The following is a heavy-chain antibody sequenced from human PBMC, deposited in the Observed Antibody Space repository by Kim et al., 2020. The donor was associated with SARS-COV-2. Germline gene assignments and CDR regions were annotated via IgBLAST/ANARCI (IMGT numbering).Heavy chain of an antibody. Sequence: SETLSLTCAVSGDSMSSRNWWSWVRQPPGKGLEWIGEIYYSGTTNYSPSLKSRVTISLDKSKNQFSLTLTSVSAADTAFYYCGRSRPTTEGDYALGYWGQGTPVTVSS. J-gene: IGHJ4*02. V-gene: IGHV4-4*02. CDR2: IYYSGTT. D-gene: IGHD4-17*01. CDR3: GRSRPTTEGDYALGY. CDR1: GDSMSSRNW.